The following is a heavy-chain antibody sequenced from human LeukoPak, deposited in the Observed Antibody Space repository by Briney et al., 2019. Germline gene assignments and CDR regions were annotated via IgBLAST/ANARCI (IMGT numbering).Heavy chain of an antibody. V-gene: IGHV1-69*13. J-gene: IGHJ4*02. D-gene: IGHD3-3*01. CDR3: ARDKYDFWSGCQFDY. CDR1: GYTFTSFD. CDR2: IIPIFGTA. Sequence: ASVKVSCKASGYTFTSFDINWVRQAPGQGLEWMGGIIPIFGTANYAQKFQGRVTITADESTSTAYMELSSLRSEDTAVYYCARDKYDFWSGCQFDYWGQGTLVTVSS.